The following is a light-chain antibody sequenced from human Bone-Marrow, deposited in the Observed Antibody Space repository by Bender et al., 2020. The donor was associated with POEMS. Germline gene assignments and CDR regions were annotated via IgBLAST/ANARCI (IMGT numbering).Light chain of an antibody. CDR2: EGS. Sequence: QSALTQPASVSGSPGQSITISCSGTSSDIGNYNLVSWYQQHPGKVPKLMIYEGSKRPSGVSNRFSASKSANTASLTISGLQAEDEADYYCQTWGSGFRVFGGGTKLTVL. V-gene: IGLV2-23*01. CDR1: SSDIGNYNL. CDR3: QTWGSGFRV. J-gene: IGLJ3*02.